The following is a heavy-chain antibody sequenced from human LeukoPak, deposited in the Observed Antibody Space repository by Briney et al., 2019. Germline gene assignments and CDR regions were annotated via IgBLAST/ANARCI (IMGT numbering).Heavy chain of an antibody. CDR2: IYYSGST. CDR3: ARLGYSYGPFMDV. CDR1: GGSISGNY. Sequence: SETLSLTCTVSGGSISGNYWGWIRQPPGKGLEWIGYIYYSGSTNYNPSLKSRVTISVDTSKNQFSLKLSSVTAADTALYYCARLGYSYGPFMDVWGKGTTVTISS. D-gene: IGHD5-18*01. J-gene: IGHJ6*03. V-gene: IGHV4-59*01.